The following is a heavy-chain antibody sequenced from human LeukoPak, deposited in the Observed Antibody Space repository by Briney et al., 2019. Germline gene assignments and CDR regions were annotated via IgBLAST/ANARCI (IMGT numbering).Heavy chain of an antibody. CDR1: GGSISSSSYY. J-gene: IGHJ6*02. D-gene: IGHD6-13*01. V-gene: IGHV4-39*07. Sequence: SETLSLTCTVSGGSISSSSYYWSWIRQPPGKGLEWIGEINHSGSTNYNPSLKSRVTISVDTSKNQFSLKLSSVTAADTAVYYCARGEYSSSWYPLGGMDVWGQRTTVTVSS. CDR2: INHSGST. CDR3: ARGEYSSSWYPLGGMDV.